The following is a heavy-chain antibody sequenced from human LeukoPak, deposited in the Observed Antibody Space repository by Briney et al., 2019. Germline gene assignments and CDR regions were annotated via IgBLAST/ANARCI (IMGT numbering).Heavy chain of an antibody. CDR1: GYTFTSYG. Sequence: ASVKVSCKASGYTFTSYGISWVRQAPGQGLEWMGWISPYNGNTNNAQKLPGRVTIPTDTSTSTAYLELKSPRSDDTAVYYCARWVGYYYDSSGYYVDYWGQGTLVTVSS. V-gene: IGHV1-18*01. CDR3: ARWVGYYYDSSGYYVDY. D-gene: IGHD3-22*01. CDR2: ISPYNGNT. J-gene: IGHJ4*02.